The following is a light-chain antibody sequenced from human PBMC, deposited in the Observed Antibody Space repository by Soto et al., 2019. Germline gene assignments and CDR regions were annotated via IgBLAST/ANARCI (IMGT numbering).Light chain of an antibody. J-gene: IGKJ4*01. Sequence: EIELTQSPATLSLSLGETATLSCRASQSVGSYLAWYQQKPGQAPRLLIYDASTRATGIPARFSGSGSGTDFTLTISSLEPEDFAVYYCQQRTNSPPVTFGGGTKVEIK. CDR3: QQRTNSPPVT. V-gene: IGKV3-11*01. CDR2: DAS. CDR1: QSVGSY.